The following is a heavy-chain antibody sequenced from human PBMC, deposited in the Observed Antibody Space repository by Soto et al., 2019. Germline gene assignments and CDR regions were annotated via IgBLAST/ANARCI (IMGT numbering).Heavy chain of an antibody. CDR3: SSVDPSAKSPDY. CDR2: SRNRVNSFST. D-gene: IGHD2-2*01. J-gene: IGHJ4*02. V-gene: IGHV3-72*01. CDR1: EFSFSDQY. Sequence: GGSLRLSCGVSAVSEFSFSDQYIDWVRQAPGKGLEWVGRSRNRVNSFSTAYAASVEGRFTISRDDSKNTVYLQMNSLKTEDTAVYYCSSVDPSAKSPDYWGQGTPGTVSS.